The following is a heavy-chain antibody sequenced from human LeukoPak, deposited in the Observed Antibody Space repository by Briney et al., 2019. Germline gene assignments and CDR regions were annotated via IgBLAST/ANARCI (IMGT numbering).Heavy chain of an antibody. CDR1: GGTFSSYP. J-gene: IGHJ4*02. CDR3: ARNSRVASTSGLNY. CDR2: ITPIFGEA. Sequence: ASVKVSCKVSGGTFSSYPISWVRQAPGQGLEWMGEITPIFGEAQNAEKFQGRVTIAADEPTSTVYMELTSLRLDDTAMYYCARNSRVASTSGLNYWGQGTLVTVSS. V-gene: IGHV1-69*13. D-gene: IGHD5-12*01.